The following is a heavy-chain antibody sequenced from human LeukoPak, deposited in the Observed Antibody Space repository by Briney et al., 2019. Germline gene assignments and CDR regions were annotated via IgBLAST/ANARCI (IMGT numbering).Heavy chain of an antibody. D-gene: IGHD4-17*01. CDR1: GGSVSSGSYY. V-gene: IGHV4-61*01. J-gene: IGHJ4*02. CDR2: IYYSGST. CDR3: ARGIYGDFNDY. Sequence: SETLSLTCPVSGGSVSSGSYYWSWIRQPPGKGLEWIGYIYYSGSTNYNPSLKSQVTISVDTSKNQFSLKLSSVTAADTAVYYCARGIYGDFNDYWGQGTLVTVSS.